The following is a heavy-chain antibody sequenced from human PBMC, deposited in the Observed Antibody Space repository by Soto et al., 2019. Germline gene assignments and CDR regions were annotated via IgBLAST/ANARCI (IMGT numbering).Heavy chain of an antibody. CDR2: ISYDGSNK. V-gene: IGHV3-30-3*01. D-gene: IGHD3-3*01. CDR1: GFTFSSYA. J-gene: IGHJ4*02. Sequence: GGSLRLSCAASGFTFSSYAMHWVRQAPGKGLEWVAVISYDGSNKYYADSVKGRFTISRDNSKNTLYLQMNSLRAEDTAVYYCARGYYDFWSGHLGYWGQGT. CDR3: ARGYYDFWSGHLGY.